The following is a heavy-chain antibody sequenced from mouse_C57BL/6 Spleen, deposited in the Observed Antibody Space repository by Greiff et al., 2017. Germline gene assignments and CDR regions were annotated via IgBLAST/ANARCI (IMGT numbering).Heavy chain of an antibody. CDR1: GFTFSSYA. Sequence: DVHLVESGEGLVKPGGSLKLSCAASGFTFSSYAMSWVRQTPEKRLEWVAYISSGGDYIYYADTVKGRFTISRDNARNTLYLQMSSLKSEDTAMYYCTRDGYDYGFAYWGQGTLVTVSA. D-gene: IGHD2-4*01. J-gene: IGHJ3*01. CDR3: TRDGYDYGFAY. V-gene: IGHV5-9-1*02. CDR2: ISSGGDYI.